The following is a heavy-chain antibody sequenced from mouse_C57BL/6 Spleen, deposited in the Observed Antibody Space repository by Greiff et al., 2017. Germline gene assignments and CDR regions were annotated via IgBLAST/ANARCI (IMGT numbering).Heavy chain of an antibody. CDR3: ARQGENYGNYGGAMDY. CDR1: GFTFSSYT. V-gene: IGHV5-9*01. J-gene: IGHJ4*01. Sequence: EVQRVESGGGLVKPGGSLKLSCAASGFTFSSYTMSWVRQTPEKRLEWVATISGGGGNTYYPDSVKGRFTISRDNAKNTLYLQMSRLRSEDTALYYCARQGENYGNYGGAMDYWGQGTSVTVSS. D-gene: IGHD2-1*01. CDR2: ISGGGGNT.